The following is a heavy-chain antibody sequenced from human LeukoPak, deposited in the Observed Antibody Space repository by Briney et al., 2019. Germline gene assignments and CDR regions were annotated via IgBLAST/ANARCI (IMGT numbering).Heavy chain of an antibody. CDR2: INPNSGGT. Sequence: GASVKVSCKASGYTFTGYYTHWVRQAPGQGLEWMGWINPNSGGTNYAQKFQGRVTMTRDTSISTAYMELSRLRSDDTAVYYCARDSPYSEVVVPAASSHYWGQGTLVTVSS. CDR3: ARDSPYSEVVVPAASSHY. D-gene: IGHD2-2*01. CDR1: GYTFTGYY. V-gene: IGHV1-2*02. J-gene: IGHJ4*02.